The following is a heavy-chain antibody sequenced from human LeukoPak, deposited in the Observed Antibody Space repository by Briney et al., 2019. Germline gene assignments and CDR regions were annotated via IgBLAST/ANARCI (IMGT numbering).Heavy chain of an antibody. CDR2: INYDGSNK. Sequence: GGSLRLSCAASGFTFSSYGIHWVRQAPGKGLEWGVVINYDGSNKYYADSVKGRFTISRDNSKNTLYLQMSSLRVEDTAVYYCARALSTGGRIDYWGQGTLVTVSS. CDR1: GFTFSSYG. D-gene: IGHD2-8*02. V-gene: IGHV3-33*01. CDR3: ARALSTGGRIDY. J-gene: IGHJ4*02.